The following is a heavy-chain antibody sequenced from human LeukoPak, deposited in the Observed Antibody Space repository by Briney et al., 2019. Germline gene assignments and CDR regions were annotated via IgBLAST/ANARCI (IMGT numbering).Heavy chain of an antibody. D-gene: IGHD6-19*01. V-gene: IGHV4-39*07. CDR1: GGSISSSSYY. J-gene: IGHJ5*02. CDR3: ARARQWLRTGFDP. Sequence: SETLSLTCTVSGGSISSSSYYWGWIRQPPGKGLEWIGSIYYSGSTYYNPSLKSRVTISVDTSKNQFSLKLSSVTAADTAVYYCARARQWLRTGFDPWGQGTLVTVSS. CDR2: IYYSGST.